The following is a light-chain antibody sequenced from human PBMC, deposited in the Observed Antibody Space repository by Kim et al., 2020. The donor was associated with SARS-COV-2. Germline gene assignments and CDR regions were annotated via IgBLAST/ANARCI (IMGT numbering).Light chain of an antibody. CDR2: EDN. CDR3: QAWDTSTVV. J-gene: IGLJ2*01. CDR1: KLGDKY. Sequence: VSPGQAASITCSGNKLGDKYACWYQQKPGQSPVLVIYEDNKRPSGIPERFSGSNSGNTATLTISGTQAMDEADYYCQAWDTSTVVFGGGTQLTVL. V-gene: IGLV3-1*01.